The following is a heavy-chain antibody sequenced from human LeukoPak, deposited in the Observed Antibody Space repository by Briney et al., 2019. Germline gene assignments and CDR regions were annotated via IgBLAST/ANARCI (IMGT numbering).Heavy chain of an antibody. J-gene: IGHJ4*02. D-gene: IGHD3-3*01. Sequence: SETLSLTCTVSGGSISNYYSSWIRQPPGKGLEWIGYIYYTGSTNYNPSLKSRVTISIDTSKNQFSLKLTSVTAADTAVYYCASTPLRFLQWLPSVWGQGTLVTVSS. V-gene: IGHV4-59*01. CDR3: ASTPLRFLQWLPSV. CDR1: GGSISNYY. CDR2: IYYTGST.